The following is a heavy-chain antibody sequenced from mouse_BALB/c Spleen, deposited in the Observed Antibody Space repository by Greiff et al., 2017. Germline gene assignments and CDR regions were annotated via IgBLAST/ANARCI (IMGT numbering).Heavy chain of an antibody. CDR1: GDSITSCY. V-gene: IGHV3-8*02. CDR3: ARSYGVYAMDY. J-gene: IGHJ4*01. CDR2: ISYSGST. Sequence: EVKLVESGPSLVKPSQTLSLTCSVTGDSITSCYWNWIRKFPGNKLEYMGYISYSGSTYYNPSLKSRISITRDTSKNQYYLQLNSVTTEDTATYYCARSYGVYAMDYWGQGTSVTVSS. D-gene: IGHD2-10*02.